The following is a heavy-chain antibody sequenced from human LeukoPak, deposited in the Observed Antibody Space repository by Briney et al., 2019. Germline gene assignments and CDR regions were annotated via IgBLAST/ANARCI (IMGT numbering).Heavy chain of an antibody. CDR2: ISSSGSTI. J-gene: IGHJ4*02. Sequence: GGSLRLSCAVSGFTFSNFEMNWVRQAPGKGLEWVSYISSSGSTIYYADSVKGRFTISRDNAKNSLYLQMNSLRAEDTAVYYCARGAADIVVVVAATSYYWGQGTLVTVSS. CDR3: ARGAADIVVVVAATSYY. CDR1: GFTFSNFE. D-gene: IGHD2-15*01. V-gene: IGHV3-48*03.